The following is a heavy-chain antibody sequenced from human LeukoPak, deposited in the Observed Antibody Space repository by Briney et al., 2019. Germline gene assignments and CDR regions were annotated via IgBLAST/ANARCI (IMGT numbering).Heavy chain of an antibody. D-gene: IGHD5-12*01. CDR2: ISYSGRT. CDR1: GGSISKYY. CDR3: ARLRASTVATINYYYYGMDV. Sequence: KPSETLSLTCTVSGGSISKYYWSWIRQPPGKGLEWIGYISYSGRTNYNPSLKSRVTISVDTSKDQFSLKLRSVTAADTAVYYCARLRASTVATINYYYYGMDVWGQGTTVTVSS. V-gene: IGHV4-59*08. J-gene: IGHJ6*02.